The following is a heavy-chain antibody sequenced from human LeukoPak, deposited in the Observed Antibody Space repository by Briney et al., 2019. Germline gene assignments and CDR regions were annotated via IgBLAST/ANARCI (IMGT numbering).Heavy chain of an antibody. CDR3: ARSRQRITIFGVVISDAFDI. V-gene: IGHV4-39*07. D-gene: IGHD3-3*01. J-gene: IGHJ3*02. Sequence: SETLSLTCTVSGGSISSSSYYWGWIRQPPGKGLEWIGSIYYSGSTYYNPSLKSRVTISVDTSKNQFSLKLSSVTAADTAVYYCARSRQRITIFGVVISDAFDIWGQGTMVTVSS. CDR2: IYYSGST. CDR1: GGSISSSSYY.